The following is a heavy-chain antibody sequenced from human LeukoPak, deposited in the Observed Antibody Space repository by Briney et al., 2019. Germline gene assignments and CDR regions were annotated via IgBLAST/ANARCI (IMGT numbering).Heavy chain of an antibody. J-gene: IGHJ4*02. Sequence: PGGSLRLSCAASGFTFSLYGMSWVRQTPGKGLEWVSSIGGSAGKTYYADSVKGRFTISRDDSKDTLYLQMNSLRAEDTALYYCAKDQISMPEDYWGPGTLVTVSS. V-gene: IGHV3-23*01. D-gene: IGHD2-2*01. CDR1: GFTFSLYG. CDR3: AKDQISMPEDY. CDR2: IGGSAGKT.